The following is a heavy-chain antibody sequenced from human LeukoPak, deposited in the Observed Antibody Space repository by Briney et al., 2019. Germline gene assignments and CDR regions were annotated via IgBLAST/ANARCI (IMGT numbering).Heavy chain of an antibody. CDR1: GFTFSSYG. CDR2: ISGSGGST. CDR3: TKDRLVRGVIVLYYFDY. Sequence: GGSLRLSCAASGFTFSSYGMSWVREAPGKGVEWGSAISGSGGSTYYADSVKGRFTISRDNSKNTLYLQMNSLRAQDTAVCYCTKDRLVRGVIVLYYFDYWGQGTLVTVSS. J-gene: IGHJ4*02. V-gene: IGHV3-23*01. D-gene: IGHD3-10*01.